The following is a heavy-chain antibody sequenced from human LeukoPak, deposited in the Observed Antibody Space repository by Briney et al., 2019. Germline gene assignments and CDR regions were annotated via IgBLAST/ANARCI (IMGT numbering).Heavy chain of an antibody. J-gene: IGHJ4*02. V-gene: IGHV4-61*01. CDR3: ASGQFLVSNDY. CDR2: IYYSGST. D-gene: IGHD5/OR15-5a*01. CDR1: GGSVNSGNYY. Sequence: SETLSLTCTVSGGSVNSGNYYWSWIRQPPGKGLEWIGFIYYSGSTNYNPSLKSRVTISVDTSKNQFSLRLSSVTAADTAVYYCASGQFLVSNDYWGQGILVTVSS.